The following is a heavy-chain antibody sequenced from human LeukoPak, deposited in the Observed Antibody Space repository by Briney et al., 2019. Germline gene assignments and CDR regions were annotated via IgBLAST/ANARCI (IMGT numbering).Heavy chain of an antibody. CDR2: ISSDERRT. CDR1: GFTFSSYW. V-gene: IGHV3-74*01. Sequence: GGSLTLSCAASGFTFSSYWMHWVRQAPGKGLVWVSRISSDERRTNYPASLKGRFTIFRGNDKNTVYLQMDRLRAEDTDVYYCARVRAVAGTEVLYYFDYWGEGTLVPLP. J-gene: IGHJ4*02. CDR3: ARVRAVAGTEVLYYFDY. D-gene: IGHD6-19*01.